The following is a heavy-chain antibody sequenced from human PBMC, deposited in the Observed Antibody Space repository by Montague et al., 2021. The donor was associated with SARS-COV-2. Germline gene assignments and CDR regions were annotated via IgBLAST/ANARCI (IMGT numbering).Heavy chain of an antibody. D-gene: IGHD3-10*01. CDR2: IDYGGSP. V-gene: IGHV4-61*01. J-gene: IGHJ5*02. Sequence: ETLSLTCTVSGVSVSNRYTHWSWIRQSPGKGLEWIGHIDYGGSPNYSPPLHSRVTISLDTSKNQLSLRLNSATAADTAVYYCATYWQGGSGRGSWGQGTLVTVSS. CDR3: ATYWQGGSGRGS. CDR1: GVSVSNRYTH.